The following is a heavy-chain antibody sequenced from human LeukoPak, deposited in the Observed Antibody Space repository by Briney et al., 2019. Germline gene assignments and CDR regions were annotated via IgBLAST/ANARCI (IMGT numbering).Heavy chain of an antibody. CDR2: IKQDGSEK. Sequence: PGGSLRLSCAASGFTFSSYWMSWARQAPGKGLEWVADIKQDGSEKYYVDSVKGRFTISRDNGKKSLYLQMNSLRAEDTAVYYCARGQVTAVTGLASFDIWGQGTMVTVSS. CDR1: GFTFSSYW. J-gene: IGHJ3*02. D-gene: IGHD4-17*01. CDR3: ARGQVTAVTGLASFDI. V-gene: IGHV3-7*04.